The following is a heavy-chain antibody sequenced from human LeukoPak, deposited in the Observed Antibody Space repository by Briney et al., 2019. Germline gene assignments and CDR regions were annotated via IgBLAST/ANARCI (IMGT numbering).Heavy chain of an antibody. CDR3: ARVGRSEKLFDY. CDR1: GGSISSSSYY. CDR2: IYYSGST. Sequence: PSETLSLTCTVSGGSISSSSYYWGWIRQPPGKGLEWIGSIYYSGSTYYNASLKSRVTISVDTSKNQFSLKLSSVTATDTAVYYCARVGRSEKLFDYWGQGTLVTVSS. D-gene: IGHD1-26*01. J-gene: IGHJ4*02. V-gene: IGHV4-39*01.